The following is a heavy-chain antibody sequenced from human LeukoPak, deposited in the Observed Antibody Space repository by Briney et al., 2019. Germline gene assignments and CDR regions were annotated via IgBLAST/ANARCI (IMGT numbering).Heavy chain of an antibody. Sequence: GGSLRLFCAASGFTFSSYSMNWVRQAPAKGLVWVSSISSSSSYIYYADSVKGRFTITRNNAKNSLYLQMNSRRADDKAVYYCATDSAESNWNDDSFDHWGQGTLVTVSS. V-gene: IGHV3-21*01. CDR2: ISSSSSYI. J-gene: IGHJ5*02. D-gene: IGHD1-1*01. CDR3: ATDSAESNWNDDSFDH. CDR1: GFTFSSYS.